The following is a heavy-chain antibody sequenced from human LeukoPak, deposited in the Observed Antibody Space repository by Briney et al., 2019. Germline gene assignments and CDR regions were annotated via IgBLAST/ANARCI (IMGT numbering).Heavy chain of an antibody. D-gene: IGHD4-23*01. Sequence: PGGSLRLSCAASGFTVSGNYMSWVRQAPGKGLECVSVIYTGGSTYYADSVKGRFTISRDNSKNTLYLQMNSLRAEDTALYYCTALSSGGNSYWGQGTLVTVSS. CDR2: IYTGGST. J-gene: IGHJ4*02. V-gene: IGHV3-66*01. CDR1: GFTVSGNY. CDR3: TALSSGGNSY.